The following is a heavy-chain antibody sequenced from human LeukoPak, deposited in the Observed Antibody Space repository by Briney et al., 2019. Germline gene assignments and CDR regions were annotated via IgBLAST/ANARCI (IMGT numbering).Heavy chain of an antibody. Sequence: SETLSLTCTVSGGSISSYYWSWIRQPRGKGLEWIGYIYYSGSTNYNPSLKSRVTISVDTSKNQFSLKLSSVTAADTAVYYCARQNGDYRDFDYWGQGTLVTVSS. CDR3: ARQNGDYRDFDY. D-gene: IGHD4-17*01. V-gene: IGHV4-59*08. J-gene: IGHJ4*02. CDR1: GGSISSYY. CDR2: IYYSGST.